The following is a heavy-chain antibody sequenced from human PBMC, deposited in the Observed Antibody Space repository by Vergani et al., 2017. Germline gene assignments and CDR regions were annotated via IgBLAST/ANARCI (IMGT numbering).Heavy chain of an antibody. V-gene: IGHV1-46*03. Sequence: QVQLVQSGAEVKKPGASVKVSCKASGYTFTSYYMHWVRQAPGQGLEWMGIINPRGGSTSYEQKFQGRVTMTRDTSTSTVYVELSSLRSDETAVYYCSRGWYYDSMPYLGYRGQGTLVTVSS. CDR2: INPRGGST. D-gene: IGHD3-22*01. CDR3: SRGWYYDSMPYLGY. CDR1: GYTFTSYY. J-gene: IGHJ4*02.